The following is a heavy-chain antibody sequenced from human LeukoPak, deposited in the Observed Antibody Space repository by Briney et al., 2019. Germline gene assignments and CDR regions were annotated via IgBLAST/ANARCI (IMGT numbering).Heavy chain of an antibody. V-gene: IGHV4-39*07. CDR2: IYHSGST. CDR3: ARGGYYGSGNDFRFDP. Sequence: SETLSLTCTVSGGSISSSSYYWGWIRQPPGKGLEWIGSIYHSGSTNYNPSLKSRVTISVDTSKSQFSLKLSSVTAADTAIYYCARGGYYGSGNDFRFDPWGQGTLVTVSS. D-gene: IGHD3-10*01. J-gene: IGHJ5*02. CDR1: GGSISSSSYY.